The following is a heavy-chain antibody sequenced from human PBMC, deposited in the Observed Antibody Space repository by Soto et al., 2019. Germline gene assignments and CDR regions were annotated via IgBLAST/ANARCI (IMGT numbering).Heavy chain of an antibody. CDR1: GGSISSGDSY. V-gene: IGHV4-30-4*01. CDR2: IYYSGST. Sequence: SETLSLSCTVSGGSISSGDSYWSWIRQPPGKGLEWIGYIYYSGSTYYNPSLKSRVTISEDTSKNQFSLKLISVTAADTAVYYCARTYYYDSSGYYSGPYDYWGQGTLVTVSS. CDR3: ARTYYYDSSGYYSGPYDY. J-gene: IGHJ4*02. D-gene: IGHD3-22*01.